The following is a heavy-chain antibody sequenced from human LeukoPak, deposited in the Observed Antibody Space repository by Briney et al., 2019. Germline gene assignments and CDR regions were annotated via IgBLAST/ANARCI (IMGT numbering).Heavy chain of an antibody. Sequence: GGSLRLSCAASGFTFDDYAMHWVRQAPGKGLEWVSGISWNSGSIGYADSVKGRFTISRDNAKNSLYLQMNSLRAEDTAVYYCARGPSGYHNTGGQGTLVTVSS. CDR3: ARGPSGYHNT. CDR1: GFTFDDYA. J-gene: IGHJ4*02. CDR2: ISWNSGSI. V-gene: IGHV3-9*01. D-gene: IGHD5-12*01.